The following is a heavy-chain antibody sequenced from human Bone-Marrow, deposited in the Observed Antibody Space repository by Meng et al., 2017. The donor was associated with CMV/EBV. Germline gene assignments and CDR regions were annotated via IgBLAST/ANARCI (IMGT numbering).Heavy chain of an antibody. J-gene: IGHJ2*01. Sequence: LSCAGSGFTFRTYAMGWVRQAPGKGLEWVSAISGSGGSTDYADSVKGRFTISRDNSKNTLYLQMNSLRAEDTAVYYCAKDRSVWYFDLWGRGTLVTVSS. V-gene: IGHV3-23*01. CDR3: AKDRSVWYFDL. CDR1: GFTFRTYA. CDR2: ISGSGGST.